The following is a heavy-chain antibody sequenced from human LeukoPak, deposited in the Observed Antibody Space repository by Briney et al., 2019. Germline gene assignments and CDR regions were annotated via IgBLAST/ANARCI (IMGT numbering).Heavy chain of an antibody. Sequence: TGGSLRLSCIASGFTLSSYEMSWIRQAPGKGLEWVSSVDYSGGDTHYADSVMGRFTISRDNSKNTLYLQMNSLRAEGTAVYYCARVKSYSSGGLDAFDIWGQGTMVTVSS. CDR3: ARVKSYSSGGLDAFDI. V-gene: IGHV3-23*01. J-gene: IGHJ3*02. CDR2: VDYSGGDT. CDR1: GFTLSSYE. D-gene: IGHD6-19*01.